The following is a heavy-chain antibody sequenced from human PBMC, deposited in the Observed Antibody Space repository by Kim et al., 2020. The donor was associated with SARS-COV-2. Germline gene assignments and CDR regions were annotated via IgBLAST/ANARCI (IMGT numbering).Heavy chain of an antibody. D-gene: IGHD6-19*01. J-gene: IGHJ4*02. Sequence: THQPSVNSRVTISVDTSKSQFSLKLSSVTAADTAVYYCARGQLIGSGLDYWGQGTLVTVSS. CDR3: ARGQLIGSGLDY. V-gene: IGHV4-34*01.